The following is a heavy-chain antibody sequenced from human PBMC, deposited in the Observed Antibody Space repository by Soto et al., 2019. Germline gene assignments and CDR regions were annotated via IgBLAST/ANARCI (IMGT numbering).Heavy chain of an antibody. CDR3: AREAKDEYSGYDAYYYYYGMDV. D-gene: IGHD5-12*01. CDR2: IWYDGSNK. Sequence: GGSLRLSCAAPGITFSSYGMHRVRQAPGKGLEWVAVIWYDGSNKYYADSVKGRFTISRDNSKNTLYLQMNSLRAEDAAVYYCAREAKDEYSGYDAYYYYYGMDVWGQGTTVTVSS. CDR1: GITFSSYG. J-gene: IGHJ6*02. V-gene: IGHV3-33*01.